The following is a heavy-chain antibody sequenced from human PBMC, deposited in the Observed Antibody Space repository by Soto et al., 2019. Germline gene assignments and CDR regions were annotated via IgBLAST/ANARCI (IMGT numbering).Heavy chain of an antibody. CDR1: GYSFTSYW. CDR2: IYPDDSDT. Sequence: GESLKISCKGSGYSFTSYWIGWVRQMPGKGLEWMGIIYPDDSDTRYSPSFQGQVTISADKSISTAYLQWSSLKASDTAMYYCARRSFGSISSTPYYFHYWGQGALVTGSS. J-gene: IGHJ4*02. V-gene: IGHV5-51*01. CDR3: ARRSFGSISSTPYYFHY. D-gene: IGHD6-6*01.